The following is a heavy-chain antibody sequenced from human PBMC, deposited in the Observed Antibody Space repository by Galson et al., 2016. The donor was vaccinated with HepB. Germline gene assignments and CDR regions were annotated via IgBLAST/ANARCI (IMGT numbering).Heavy chain of an antibody. D-gene: IGHD6-13*01. CDR1: GGSFSGYY. V-gene: IGHV4-59*01. J-gene: IGHJ4*02. CDR2: IYYSGST. CDR3: ARVFSSSWFYYFDF. Sequence: SETLSLTCAVYGGSFSGYYWSWIRHHPGKGLEWIGCIYYSGSTYYNPSLKSRLTISIDTSKNQFSLKLSSVTAADTAVYYCARVFSSSWFYYFDFWGQGTLVTVSS.